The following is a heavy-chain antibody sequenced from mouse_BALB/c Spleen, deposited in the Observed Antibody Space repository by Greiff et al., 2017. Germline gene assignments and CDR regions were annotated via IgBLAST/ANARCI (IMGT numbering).Heavy chain of an antibody. CDR3: ARRDGKAMDY. CDR2: IYPYNGGT. Sequence: VQLQQSGPELVKPGASVKISCKASGYTFTDYNMHWVKQSHGKSLEWIGYIYPYNGGTGYNQKFKSKATLTVDNSSSTAYMELRSLTSEDSAVYYCARRDGKAMDYWGQGTSVTVSS. V-gene: IGHV1S29*02. D-gene: IGHD2-1*01. CDR1: GYTFTDYN. J-gene: IGHJ4*01.